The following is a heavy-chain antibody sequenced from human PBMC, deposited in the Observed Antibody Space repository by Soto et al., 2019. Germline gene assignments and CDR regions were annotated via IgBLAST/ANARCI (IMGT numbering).Heavy chain of an antibody. D-gene: IGHD6-13*01. Sequence: ESGPTLVNPTQTLTLTCTFSGFSLSTSGMCVSWIRQPPGKALEWLALIDWDDDKYYSTSLKTRLTISKDTSKNQVVLTMTNMDPVDTATYYCARIYRPPRIAAATHNWFDPWGQGTLVTVSS. J-gene: IGHJ5*02. V-gene: IGHV2-70*01. CDR2: IDWDDDK. CDR1: GFSLSTSGMC. CDR3: ARIYRPPRIAAATHNWFDP.